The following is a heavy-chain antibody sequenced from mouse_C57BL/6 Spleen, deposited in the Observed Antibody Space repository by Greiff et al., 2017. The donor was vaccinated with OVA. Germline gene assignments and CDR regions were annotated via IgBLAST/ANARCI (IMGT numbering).Heavy chain of an antibody. CDR1: GFTFSSYA. CDR2: ISDGGSYT. D-gene: IGHD1-1*01. J-gene: IGHJ1*03. Sequence: EVKLVESGGGLVKPGGSLKLSCAASGFTFSSYAMSWVRQTPEKRLEWVATISDGGSYTYYPDNVKGRFTISRDNAKNNLYLQMSHLKSEDTAMYYCARDRGYYYGSSSYWYFDVWGTGTTVTVSS. CDR3: ARDRGYYYGSSSYWYFDV. V-gene: IGHV5-4*01.